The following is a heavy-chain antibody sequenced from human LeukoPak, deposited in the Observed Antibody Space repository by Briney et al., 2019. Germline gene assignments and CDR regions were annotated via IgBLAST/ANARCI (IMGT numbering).Heavy chain of an antibody. CDR2: IYSGGST. Sequence: PGGSLRLSCAASGFTVSSNYMSWVRQAPGKGLEWVSVIYSGGSTYYADSVKGRFTISRDSSKNTVSLQMNSLRAEDTAVYYCARGSGLSFDYWGQGTLVTVSS. V-gene: IGHV3-53*01. CDR1: GFTVSSNY. CDR3: ARGSGLSFDY. J-gene: IGHJ4*02. D-gene: IGHD6-19*01.